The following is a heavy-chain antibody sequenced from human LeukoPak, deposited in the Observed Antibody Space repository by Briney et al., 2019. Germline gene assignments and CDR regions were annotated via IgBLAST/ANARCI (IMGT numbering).Heavy chain of an antibody. CDR1: GGSISSYY. CDR2: IYYSGST. J-gene: IGHJ3*02. CDR3: ARHVSLNTYYYDGSGYSAFDI. Sequence: SETLSLTCTVSGGSISSYYWSWIRQPPGKGLEWIGYIYYSGSTNYNPSLKSRVTISVDTSKNQFSLKLSSVTAADTAVYYCARHVSLNTYYYDGSGYSAFDIWGQGTMVTVSS. D-gene: IGHD3-22*01. V-gene: IGHV4-59*08.